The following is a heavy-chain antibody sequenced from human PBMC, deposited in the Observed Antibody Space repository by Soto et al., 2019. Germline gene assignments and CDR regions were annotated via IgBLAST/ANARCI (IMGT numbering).Heavy chain of an antibody. CDR2: IYYAGIN. D-gene: IGHD3-16*01. J-gene: IGHJ5*02. V-gene: IGHV4-59*01. Sequence: WETLSLTCTVSGGSISSYYWSWIRQPPGKGLEWIGYIYYAGINNYSPSLKSRVTISVDTSKNHFSLKLTSVTAADTAVYYCARDGRLGELWAWGQGTRVTVSS. CDR3: ARDGRLGELWA. CDR1: GGSISSYY.